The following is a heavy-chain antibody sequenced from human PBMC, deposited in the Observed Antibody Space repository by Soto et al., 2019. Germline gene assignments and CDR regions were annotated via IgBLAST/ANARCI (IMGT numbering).Heavy chain of an antibody. J-gene: IGHJ4*02. CDR3: ATSRGYPFTLHFDY. CDR1: GYTLTELS. Sequence: ASVKVSCKVSGYTLTELSMHRVRQAPGKGLEWMGGFDPEDGETIYAQKFQGRVTMTEDTSTDTAYMELSSLRSEDTAVYYCATSRGYPFTLHFDYWGQGTLVTVSS. D-gene: IGHD3-16*02. V-gene: IGHV1-24*01. CDR2: FDPEDGET.